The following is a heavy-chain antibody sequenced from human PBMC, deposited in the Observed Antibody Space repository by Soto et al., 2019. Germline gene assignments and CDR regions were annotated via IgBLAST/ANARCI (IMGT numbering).Heavy chain of an antibody. D-gene: IGHD2-15*01. V-gene: IGHV3-23*01. CDR3: AKSGGYCSGGSCYRGGHFDY. CDR2: ISGSGGST. J-gene: IGHJ4*02. Sequence: GGSLRLSCAASGFTFSSYAMSWVRQAPGKGLEWVSAISGSGGSTYYADSVKGRFTISRDNSKNTLYLQMNSLRAEDTAVYYCAKSGGYCSGGSCYRGGHFDYWGQGTLVTVSS. CDR1: GFTFSSYA.